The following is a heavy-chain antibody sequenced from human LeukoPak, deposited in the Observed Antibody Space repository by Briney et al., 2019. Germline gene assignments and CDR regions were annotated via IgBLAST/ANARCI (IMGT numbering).Heavy chain of an antibody. CDR1: GGSISRYY. V-gene: IGHV4-59*08. D-gene: IGHD1-26*01. J-gene: IGHJ4*02. CDR3: ASHDMAVAGGALDYFPY. Sequence: SETLSLTCTVSGGSISRYYWGWVRQPPGKGREWIAYIYYSGSTNYNPSLKRRGTISVDTTKKQFSRRGKSVTAADTAVYYCASHDMAVAGGALDYFPYWGQGTLLPVPS. CDR2: IYYSGST.